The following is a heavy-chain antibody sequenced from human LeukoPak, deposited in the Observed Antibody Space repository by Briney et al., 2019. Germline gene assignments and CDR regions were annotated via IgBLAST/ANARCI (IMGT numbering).Heavy chain of an antibody. CDR1: GFTVSSNY. CDR2: IYSDDKT. Sequence: GGSLRLSCAASGFTVSSNYMSWVRQAPGKGLEWVSVIYSDDKTYYADSVKGRFTISRDNAKNSLYLQMNSLRAEDTGVYYCARDRLSGEYEDYWGQGTVVTVSS. J-gene: IGHJ4*02. V-gene: IGHV3-53*01. D-gene: IGHD4-17*01. CDR3: ARDRLSGEYEDY.